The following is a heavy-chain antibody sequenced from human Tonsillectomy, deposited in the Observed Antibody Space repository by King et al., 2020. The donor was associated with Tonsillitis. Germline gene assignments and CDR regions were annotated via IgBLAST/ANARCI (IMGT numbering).Heavy chain of an antibody. CDR3: AKGDWLSPRYYYIDY. CDR2: MSPDENKR. Sequence: QVQLVESGGGVFQPGRSLRLSCAASGFSLRTFGVHWVRQAPGKGPEWLAFMSPDENKRSYADFVKGRITVSRDSSKNMVSLQMNSLGAEDTAIYYCAKGDWLSPRYYYIDYWGHGTLVTVSS. J-gene: IGHJ4*01. D-gene: IGHD3-9*01. V-gene: IGHV3-30*18. CDR1: GFSLRTFG.